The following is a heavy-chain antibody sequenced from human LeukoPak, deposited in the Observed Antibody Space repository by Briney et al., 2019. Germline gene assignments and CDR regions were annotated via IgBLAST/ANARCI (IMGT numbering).Heavy chain of an antibody. V-gene: IGHV3-30-3*01. J-gene: IGHJ4*02. CDR3: ARDSGITTPLDY. D-gene: IGHD4-4*01. Sequence: TGGSLRLSCAASGFTFSSYAMHWVRQAPGKGLEWVAVISYDGSNKYYADSVKGRFTISRDNSKNTLYLQMNSLRAEDTAVYYCARDSGITTPLDYWGQGTLVTVSS. CDR1: GFTFSSYA. CDR2: ISYDGSNK.